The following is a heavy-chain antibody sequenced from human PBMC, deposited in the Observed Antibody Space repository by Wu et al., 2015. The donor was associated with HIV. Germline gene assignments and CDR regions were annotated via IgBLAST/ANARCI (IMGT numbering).Heavy chain of an antibody. Sequence: QVQLMQSGAEVKRPGASVKVSCKASGYTFTAYFLHWVRQAPGQGLEWMGWINPNGGGTDYAQQFQDRVTMTRDTSLSTVYLELSSLKSDDTAIFYCAREDASKGAFDVWGQGTMVTVSS. CDR2: INPNGGGT. V-gene: IGHV1-2*02. CDR1: GYTFTAYF. D-gene: IGHD2-2*01. J-gene: IGHJ3*01. CDR3: AREDASKGAFDV.